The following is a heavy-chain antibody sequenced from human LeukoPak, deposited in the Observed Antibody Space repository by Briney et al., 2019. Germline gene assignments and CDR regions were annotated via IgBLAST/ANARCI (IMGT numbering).Heavy chain of an antibody. V-gene: IGHV4-59*08. J-gene: IGHJ4*02. Sequence: PSETLSLTCTVSNGSISRYYWSWIRQPPGKGLEWIGYIYYSGSTNYNPSLDSRVTMSVDTSKNQFSLKLNSLTAADTAVYFCARNTSIRHFDYWGQGTLATVSS. D-gene: IGHD1-1*01. CDR1: NGSISRYY. CDR3: ARNTSIRHFDY. CDR2: IYYSGST.